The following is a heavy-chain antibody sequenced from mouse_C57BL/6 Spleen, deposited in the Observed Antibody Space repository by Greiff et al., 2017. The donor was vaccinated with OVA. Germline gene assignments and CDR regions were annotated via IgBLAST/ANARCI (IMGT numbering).Heavy chain of an antibody. CDR3: AREDYYGSSYEYFDV. CDR1: GYTFTDYY. J-gene: IGHJ1*03. Sequence: VMLVESGAELVRPGASVKLSCKASGYTFTDYYINWVKQRPGQGLEWIARIYPGSGNTYYNEKFKGKATLTAEKSSSTAYMQLSSLTSEDSAVYFCAREDYYGSSYEYFDVWGTGTTVTVSS. D-gene: IGHD1-1*01. CDR2: IYPGSGNT. V-gene: IGHV1-76*01.